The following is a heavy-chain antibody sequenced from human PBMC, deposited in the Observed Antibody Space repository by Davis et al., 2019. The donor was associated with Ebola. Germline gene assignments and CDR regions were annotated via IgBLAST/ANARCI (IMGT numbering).Heavy chain of an antibody. V-gene: IGHV1-69*02. CDR3: ASRCNGGHCYANYYGMDV. CDR2: IIPILGIT. CDR1: GGTFSSYI. Sequence: SVKVSCKTSGGTFSSYIINWVRQAPGQGLEWMGRIIPILGITKYTQKFQGRVTITADKSTSTAYMELSSLRSEDTAVYYCASRCNGGHCYANYYGMDVWGQGTTVTVSS. D-gene: IGHD2-15*01. J-gene: IGHJ6*02.